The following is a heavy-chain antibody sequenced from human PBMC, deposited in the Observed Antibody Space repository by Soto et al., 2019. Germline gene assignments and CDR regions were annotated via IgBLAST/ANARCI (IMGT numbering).Heavy chain of an antibody. Sequence: QITLKESGPTLVKPTQTLTLTCTFSGFSLTTTGVGVGWIRQPPGKALEWLALIYWDDDKRYSPSLKNRLTITKDTSKNQVVLTMTNMDPVDTATYYCAHDSNGLYGMDVWGQGTTVTVSS. CDR3: AHDSNGLYGMDV. D-gene: IGHD3-22*01. J-gene: IGHJ6*02. V-gene: IGHV2-5*02. CDR2: IYWDDDK. CDR1: GFSLTTTGVG.